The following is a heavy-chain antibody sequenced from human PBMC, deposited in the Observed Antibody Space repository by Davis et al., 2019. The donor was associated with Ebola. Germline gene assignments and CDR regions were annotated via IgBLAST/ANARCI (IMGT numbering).Heavy chain of an antibody. CDR2: IYYSWGT. D-gene: IGHD6-19*01. CDR3: ARRPRIAVAGPGKYYYYGMDV. CDR1: GVAISSYY. Sequence: LRLSVSVSGVAISSYYWSWIRQPPGKRLEWIGYIYYSWGTNDNPSLKSRVTISVDTSKNQFSLKLSSVTAADTAVYYCARRPRIAVAGPGKYYYYGMDVWGQGTTVTVSS. J-gene: IGHJ6*02. V-gene: IGHV4-59*01.